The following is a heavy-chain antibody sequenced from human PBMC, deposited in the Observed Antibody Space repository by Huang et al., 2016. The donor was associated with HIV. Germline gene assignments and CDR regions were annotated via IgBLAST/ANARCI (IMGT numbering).Heavy chain of an antibody. V-gene: IGHV3-30*18. D-gene: IGHD6-13*01. CDR1: GFTFSSYG. CDR3: AKGGSAAAVLDF. J-gene: IGHJ4*02. CDR2: ISYDGKTK. Sequence: QVQLVESGGGVVQPGRSLRISCAASGFTFSSYGMHWVRQAPGKGLEWVAGISYDGKTKYYADSVKGRFSISRDNSKTTVYLQLNSLRVEDTAVYYCAKGGSAAAVLDFWGQGTLVTVSS.